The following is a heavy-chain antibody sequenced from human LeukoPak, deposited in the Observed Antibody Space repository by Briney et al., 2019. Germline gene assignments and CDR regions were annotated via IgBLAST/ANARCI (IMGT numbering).Heavy chain of an antibody. D-gene: IGHD1-26*01. CDR2: IYYSGGT. CDR3: ARYIVSYPHDAFDI. J-gene: IGHJ3*02. V-gene: IGHV4-59*01. Sequence: SETLSLTCTVSGGSISSYYWSWIRQPPGKGLEWIGYIYYSGGTSYNPSLKSRVTISVDTSKKQFSLKLSSVTAADTAFYYCARYIVSYPHDAFDIWGQGTMVTVSS. CDR1: GGSISSYY.